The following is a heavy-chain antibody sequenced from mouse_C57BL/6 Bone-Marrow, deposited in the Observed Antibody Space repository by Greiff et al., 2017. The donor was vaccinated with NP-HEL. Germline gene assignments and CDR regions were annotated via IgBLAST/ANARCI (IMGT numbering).Heavy chain of an antibody. CDR2: INPSSGYT. J-gene: IGHJ3*01. Sequence: QVQLQQSGAELARPGASVKMSCKASGYTFTSYTMHWVKQRPGQGLEWIGYINPSSGYTKYNQKFKDKATLTADKSSSTAYMQLSSLTSEDSAVYYCARRGNPAWFAYWGQGTLVTVSA. D-gene: IGHD2-1*01. CDR3: ARRGNPAWFAY. CDR1: GYTFTSYT. V-gene: IGHV1-4*01.